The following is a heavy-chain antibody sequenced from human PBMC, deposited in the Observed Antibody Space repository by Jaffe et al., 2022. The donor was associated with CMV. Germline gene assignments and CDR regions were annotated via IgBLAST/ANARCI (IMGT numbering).Heavy chain of an antibody. CDR2: IYYSGST. CDR1: GGSISSYY. V-gene: IGHV4-59*08. CDR3: ARGVEASTGYYYYYMDV. Sequence: QVQLQESGPGLVKPSETLSLTCTVSGGSISSYYWSWIRQPPGKGLEWIGYIYYSGSTNYNPSLKSRVTISVDTSKNQFSLKLSSVTAADTAVYYCARGVEASTGYYYYYMDVWGKGTTVTVSS. J-gene: IGHJ6*03.